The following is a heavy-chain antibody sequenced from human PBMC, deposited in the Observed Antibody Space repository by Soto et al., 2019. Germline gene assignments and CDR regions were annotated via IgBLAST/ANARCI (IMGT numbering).Heavy chain of an antibody. J-gene: IGHJ4*02. CDR2: IYAGGNT. Sequence: GSLRLSCEASGFIVTSNSMTWVRQAPFKVLQRVPVIYAGGNTYYPDSLKGRFTTYSDNSKYTLFLQMNNLRAEDTAVYYCARLTPSYDILTSSYALNYLDYWGQETRV. D-gene: IGHD3-9*01. CDR1: GFIVTSNS. V-gene: IGHV3-53*01. CDR3: ARLTPSYDILTSSYALNYLDY.